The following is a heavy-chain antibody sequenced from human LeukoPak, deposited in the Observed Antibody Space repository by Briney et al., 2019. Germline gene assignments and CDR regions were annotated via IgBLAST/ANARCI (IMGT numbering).Heavy chain of an antibody. CDR2: INPDGSST. J-gene: IGHJ3*02. CDR1: GFTFSNYW. CDR3: TKGSLGAFDI. V-gene: IGHV3-74*01. Sequence: GGTLRLSCAASGFTFSNYWMYWVRQAPGKGLVWVSRINPDGSSTNYADSLKGRFTISRDNAQNTLYLQMNSLRAEDTAVYYCTKGSLGAFDIWGQGTVVTVS. D-gene: IGHD1-26*01.